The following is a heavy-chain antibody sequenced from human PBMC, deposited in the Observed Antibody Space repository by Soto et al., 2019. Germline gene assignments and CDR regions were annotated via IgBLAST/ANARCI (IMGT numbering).Heavy chain of an antibody. CDR1: GGTFSSYA. D-gene: IGHD6-19*01. CDR2: IIPIFGTV. V-gene: IGHV1-69*13. CDR3: ARDPYSSGWRAKNWFDP. Sequence: SVKVSCKASGGTFSSYAISWVRQAPGQGLEWMGGIIPIFGTVNYAQKFQGRVTITADESTSTAYMELSSLRSEDTAVYYCARDPYSSGWRAKNWFDPWGQGTLVTVSS. J-gene: IGHJ5*02.